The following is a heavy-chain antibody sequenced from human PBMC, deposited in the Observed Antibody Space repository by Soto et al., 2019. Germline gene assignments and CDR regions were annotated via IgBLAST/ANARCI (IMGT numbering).Heavy chain of an antibody. V-gene: IGHV1-18*01. J-gene: IGHJ6*02. Sequence: GASVKVSCKASGYTFTSCGISWVRQAPGQGLEWMGWISAYNGNTNYAQKLQGRVTMTTDTSTSTAYMELRSLRSDDTAVYYCARGITMVRGVKNYYYYGMDVWGQGTTVTVSS. CDR1: GYTFTSCG. CDR3: ARGITMVRGVKNYYYYGMDV. D-gene: IGHD3-10*01. CDR2: ISAYNGNT.